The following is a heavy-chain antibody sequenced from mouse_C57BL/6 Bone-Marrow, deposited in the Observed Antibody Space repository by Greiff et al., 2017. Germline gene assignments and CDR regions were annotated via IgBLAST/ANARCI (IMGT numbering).Heavy chain of an antibody. J-gene: IGHJ4*01. CDR3: ARSYDYDDYTMDY. Sequence: VKLKQPGAELVKPGASVKLSCKASGYTFTNYWMHWVKQRPGQGLAWIGMMHPNGGSPDYNEKFKSEATLSVDKSSRTAYMELSSLTSEDSAVYYCARSYDYDDYTMDYWGQGTSVTVSS. V-gene: IGHV1-64*01. CDR1: GYTFTNYW. CDR2: MHPNGGSP. D-gene: IGHD2-4*01.